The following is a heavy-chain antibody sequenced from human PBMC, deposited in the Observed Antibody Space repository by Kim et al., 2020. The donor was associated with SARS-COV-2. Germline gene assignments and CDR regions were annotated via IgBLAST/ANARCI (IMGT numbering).Heavy chain of an antibody. CDR2: VNWNSGKR. Sequence: GGSLRLSCAASGFTFEDYAMHWVRQAPGKGLEWVSGVNWNSGKRGYADSVKGQFTVSRDNAKNSLYLQMNSLRADDTALYYCAKDLASYYYDNVGSGAFDIWGQGTMVTVSS. J-gene: IGHJ3*02. D-gene: IGHD3-22*01. CDR3: AKDLASYYYDNVGSGAFDI. CDR1: GFTFEDYA. V-gene: IGHV3-9*01.